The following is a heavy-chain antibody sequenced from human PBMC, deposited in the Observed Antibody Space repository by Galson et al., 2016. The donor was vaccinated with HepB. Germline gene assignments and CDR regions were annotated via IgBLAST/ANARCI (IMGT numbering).Heavy chain of an antibody. CDR2: IYPXXSDT. D-gene: IGHD4-17*01. CDR3: AIPSRDYGDVDX. V-gene: IGHV5-51*01. J-gene: IGHJ4*02. Sequence: QSGAEVKKPGESLKIXXXGSXXXFTXXWIXXXRQXXXKGXXWMXXIYPXXSDTRYSPSFQGQFTISAHXSISTAYLKLSSLKASDTAMYYCAIPSRDYGDVDXWXQGXXVTVSS. CDR1: XXXFTXXW.